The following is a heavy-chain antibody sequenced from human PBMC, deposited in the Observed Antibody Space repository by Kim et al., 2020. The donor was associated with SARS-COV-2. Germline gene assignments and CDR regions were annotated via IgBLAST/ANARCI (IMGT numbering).Heavy chain of an antibody. CDR3: ARVDAGSGSHYYFNAMDV. V-gene: IGHV3-11*05. CDR2: INGISNFN. CDR1: GFNFRDYY. J-gene: IGHJ6*02. Sequence: GGSLRLSCAASGFNFRDYYMTWIRQVPGKGLEWISFINGISNFNNYADSVKGRFSVSRDNAKNSLYLQMDNLKAEDTAIYYCARVDAGSGSHYYFNAMDVWGRGTAVTVSS. D-gene: IGHD3-10*01.